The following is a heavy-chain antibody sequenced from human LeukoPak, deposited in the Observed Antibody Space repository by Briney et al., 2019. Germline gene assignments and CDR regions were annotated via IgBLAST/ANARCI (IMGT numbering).Heavy chain of an antibody. CDR1: GGSITSYY. CDR2: VYYSGST. D-gene: IGHD3-22*01. V-gene: IGHV4-59*08. CDR3: ARSFGNYYDTSGYEDY. J-gene: IGHJ4*02. Sequence: SETLCLTCTVSGGSITSYYWGWVRQPPGKGLGYIGDVYYSGSTNYTPSLKSRVTISVDTSKNQFSLKLSSVTAADTAVYYSARSFGNYYDTSGYEDYWGQGTLVTVSS.